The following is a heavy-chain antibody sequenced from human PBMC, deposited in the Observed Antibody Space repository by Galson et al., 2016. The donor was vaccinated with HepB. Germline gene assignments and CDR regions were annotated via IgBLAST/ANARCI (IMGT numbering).Heavy chain of an antibody. Sequence: SVKVSCKASGFTFTNYAIHWVRQAPGQRLEWMGCINAGNGATKYSQHFQGRVTITRDTSPSTAYMELSSLRSEDTAVYYCAKESIGGVHKGDDGLDVWGQGTMVTVSS. CDR2: INAGNGAT. V-gene: IGHV1-3*01. J-gene: IGHJ3*01. CDR1: GFTFTNYA. D-gene: IGHD2-8*02. CDR3: AKESIGGVHKGDDGLDV.